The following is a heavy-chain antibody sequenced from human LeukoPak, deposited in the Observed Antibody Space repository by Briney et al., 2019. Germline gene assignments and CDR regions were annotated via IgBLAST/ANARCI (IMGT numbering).Heavy chain of an antibody. CDR3: ARDRVVVVPAAIIRDNWFDP. CDR2: INPSGGST. J-gene: IGHJ5*02. V-gene: IGHV1-46*03. D-gene: IGHD2-2*01. CDR1: GYTFTSYY. Sequence: ASVKVSCKXSGYTFTSYYMHWVRQAPGQGLEWMGIINPSGGSTSYAQKFQGRVTMTRDTSTSTVYMELSSLRSEDTAVYYCARDRVVVVPAAIIRDNWFDPWGQGTLVTVSS.